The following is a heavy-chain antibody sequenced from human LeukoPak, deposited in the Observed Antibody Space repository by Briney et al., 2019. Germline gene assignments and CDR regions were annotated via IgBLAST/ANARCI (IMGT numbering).Heavy chain of an antibody. Sequence: RGSLRLSCAASGFTFNAYSMNWVRQAPGKGLEWVSYISSSSSTIYYADSVKGRFTISRDNFKNTLYLQMNSLRAEDTAVYYWAREDSSSEPAFDNWGPGTMVTVSP. CDR3: AREDSSSEPAFDN. D-gene: IGHD6-6*01. CDR2: ISSSSSTI. CDR1: GFTFNAYS. V-gene: IGHV3-48*01. J-gene: IGHJ3*02.